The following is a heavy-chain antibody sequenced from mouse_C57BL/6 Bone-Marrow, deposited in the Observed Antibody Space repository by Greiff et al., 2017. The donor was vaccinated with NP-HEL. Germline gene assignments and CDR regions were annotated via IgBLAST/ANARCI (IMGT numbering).Heavy chain of an antibody. CDR2: IDPENGDT. CDR3: TLDGYYYWYFDV. Sequence: VQLQQSGAELVRPGASVKLSCTASGFNIKDDYMHWVKQRPEQGLEWIGWIDPENGDTEYASKFQGKATITADTSSNTAYLQLSSLTSEDTAVYYCTLDGYYYWYFDVWGTGTTVTVSS. V-gene: IGHV14-4*01. J-gene: IGHJ1*03. CDR1: GFNIKDDY. D-gene: IGHD2-3*01.